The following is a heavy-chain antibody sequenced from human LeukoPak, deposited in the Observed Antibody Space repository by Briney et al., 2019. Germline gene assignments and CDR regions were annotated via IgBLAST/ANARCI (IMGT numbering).Heavy chain of an antibody. CDR3: AKGIYSSGWSYFDS. J-gene: IGHJ4*01. CDR1: GFTFSNSA. D-gene: IGHD6-19*01. CDR2: LSGSGITT. V-gene: IGHV3-23*01. Sequence: PGGSLRLSCAASGFTFSNSAMSWVRQAPGKGLEWVSTLSGSGITTYYADSVKGRFTIPRDNSKNTLYLQMNSMRAGDTAVYYCAKGIYSSGWSYFDSWGQGTLVTVSS.